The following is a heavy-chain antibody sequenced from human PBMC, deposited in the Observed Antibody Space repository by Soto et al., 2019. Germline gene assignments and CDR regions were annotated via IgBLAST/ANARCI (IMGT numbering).Heavy chain of an antibody. CDR1: GFRISNYF. V-gene: IGHV3-7*03. D-gene: IGHD2-2*01. CDR3: ARTSFRGMAV. CDR2: INEDGSEK. Sequence: EVQLVESGGGLVQPGGSLRLSCVGSGFRISNYFMSWVRQAPGKGLEWVANINEDGSEKYYVESVKGRFTISRDNAKNSLYMQVISLREEETAVYSCARTSFRGMAVWGQGPTVTVSS. J-gene: IGHJ6*01.